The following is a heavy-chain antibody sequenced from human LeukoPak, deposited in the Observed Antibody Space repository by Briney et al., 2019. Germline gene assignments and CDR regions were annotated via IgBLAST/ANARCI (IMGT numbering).Heavy chain of an antibody. D-gene: IGHD2/OR15-2a*01. V-gene: IGHV3-21*01. CDR1: GFTFSSYN. J-gene: IGHJ5*02. CDR3: ARSPTFRGWFDP. Sequence: GGSLRLSCAASGFTFSSYNMNWVRQAPGKGLEWVAYISIGTSFIYYADSVRGRFTISRDNAKNSLYLQVNSLRAEDTAVYNCARSPTFRGWFDPWGQGTLVTVSS. CDR2: ISIGTSFI.